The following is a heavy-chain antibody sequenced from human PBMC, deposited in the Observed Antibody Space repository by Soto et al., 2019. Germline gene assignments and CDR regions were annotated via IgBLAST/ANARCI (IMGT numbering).Heavy chain of an antibody. CDR1: GFTFSNYW. V-gene: IGHV3-74*01. CDR2: IKSDGTYT. D-gene: IGHD3-16*01. J-gene: IGHJ4*02. CDR3: VGEDFDY. Sequence: GGFLRLSCTASGFTFSNYWMHWVRQAAGKGLEWVSRIKSDGTYTNYADSVKGRFTISRDNAKNTLSLQMHSLRAEDTAVYFCVGEDFDYWGQGTQVTVSS.